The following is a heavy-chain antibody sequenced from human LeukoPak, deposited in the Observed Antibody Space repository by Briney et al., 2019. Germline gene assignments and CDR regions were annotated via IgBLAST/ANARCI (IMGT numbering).Heavy chain of an antibody. V-gene: IGHV1-2*02. J-gene: IGHJ6*02. CDR1: GYTFTGYY. Sequence: ASVKVSCKASGYTFTGYYMHWVRQAPGQGLEWMGWINPNSGGTNHAQKFQGRVTMTRDTSISTAYMELSRLRSDDTAVYYCARLKGYGDRHDYYGMDVWGQGTTVTVSS. D-gene: IGHD4-17*01. CDR3: ARLKGYGDRHDYYGMDV. CDR2: INPNSGGT.